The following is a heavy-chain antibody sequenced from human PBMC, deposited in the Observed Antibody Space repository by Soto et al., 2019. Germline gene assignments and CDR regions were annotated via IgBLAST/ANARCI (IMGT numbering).Heavy chain of an antibody. V-gene: IGHV2-26*01. CDR1: GFSLSNARMG. Sequence: QVTLKESGPVLVKPTETLTLTCTVSGFSLSNARMGVSWIRQPPGKALEWLAHIFSNDEKSYSTSLKSRLTLSKDNSQKPVVLSMDHIGPGGTGTNYRARIICALGDFWGCYYTSRGMDVWGQGTTVTVSS. D-gene: IGHD3-3*01. J-gene: IGHJ6*02. CDR2: IFSNDEK. CDR3: ARIICALGDFWGCYYTSRGMDV.